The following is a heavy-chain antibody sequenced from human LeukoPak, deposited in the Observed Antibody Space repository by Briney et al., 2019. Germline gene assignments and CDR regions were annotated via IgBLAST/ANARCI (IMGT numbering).Heavy chain of an antibody. CDR2: ISGSGGST. CDR3: ASLDYGDMEADYYYYMDV. D-gene: IGHD4-17*01. Sequence: GGSLRLSCAASGFTFSSYGMSWVRQAPGKGLEWVSAISGSGGSTYYADSVKGRFTISRDNAKNSLYLQMNSLRAEDTAVYYCASLDYGDMEADYYYYMDVWGKGTTVTVSS. CDR1: GFTFSSYG. V-gene: IGHV3-23*01. J-gene: IGHJ6*03.